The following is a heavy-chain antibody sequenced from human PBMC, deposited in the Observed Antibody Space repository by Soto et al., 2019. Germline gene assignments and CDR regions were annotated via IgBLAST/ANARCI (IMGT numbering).Heavy chain of an antibody. V-gene: IGHV4-39*01. Sequence: SETLSLTCTVSGGSISSSSYYWGWIRQPPGKGLEWIGSIYYSGSTYYNPSLKSRVTISVDTSKNQFSLKLSSVTAADTAVYYCARSRSNSYYYDSSGYSNWFGPWGQGTLVTVSS. CDR1: GGSISSSSYY. J-gene: IGHJ5*02. CDR3: ARSRSNSYYYDSSGYSNWFGP. D-gene: IGHD3-22*01. CDR2: IYYSGST.